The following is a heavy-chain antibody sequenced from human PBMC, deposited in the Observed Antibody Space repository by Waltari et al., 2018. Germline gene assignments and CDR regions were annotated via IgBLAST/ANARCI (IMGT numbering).Heavy chain of an antibody. D-gene: IGHD3-3*01. Sequence: QVQLQESGSGLVKPSETLSLTCTVSGGSISSYYWSWIRQPPGQGLEWIGYIYYSGSTNYNPSLKSRVTISVDTSKNQFSLKLSSVTAADTAVYYCARSPETYYDFWSGYYRPYYYYMDVWGKGTTVTVSS. CDR1: GGSISSYY. CDR3: ARSPETYYDFWSGYYRPYYYYMDV. J-gene: IGHJ6*03. CDR2: IYYSGST. V-gene: IGHV4-59*01.